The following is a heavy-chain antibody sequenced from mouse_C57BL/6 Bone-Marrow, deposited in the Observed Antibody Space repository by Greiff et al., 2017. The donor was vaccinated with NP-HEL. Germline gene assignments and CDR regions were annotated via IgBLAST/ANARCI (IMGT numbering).Heavy chain of an antibody. CDR3: AIYGNYVGYFDV. CDR2: IDPSDSET. D-gene: IGHD2-1*01. J-gene: IGHJ1*03. CDR1: GYTFTSYW. V-gene: IGHV1-52*01. Sequence: QVQLQQPGAELVRPGSSVKLSCKASGYTFTSYWMHWVKQRPIQGLEWIGNIDPSDSETHYNQKFKDKATLTVDKSSSTAYMQLISLTSEDSAVYYCAIYGNYVGYFDVWGTGTTVTVSS.